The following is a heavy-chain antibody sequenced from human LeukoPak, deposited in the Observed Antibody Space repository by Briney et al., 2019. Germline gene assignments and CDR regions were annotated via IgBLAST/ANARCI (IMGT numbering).Heavy chain of an antibody. V-gene: IGHV4-61*02. J-gene: IGHJ5*02. Sequence: SETLSLTCTVSGGSISSGSYYWSWIRQPAGKGLEWIGRIYTGGSSNYNAPLKSRVTISVDRSKNQISLKLTSVTAAGTAVYYCARVYGDYDNWFDPWGQGTLVTVSS. CDR2: IYTGGSS. CDR3: ARVYGDYDNWFDP. D-gene: IGHD4-17*01. CDR1: GGSISSGSYY.